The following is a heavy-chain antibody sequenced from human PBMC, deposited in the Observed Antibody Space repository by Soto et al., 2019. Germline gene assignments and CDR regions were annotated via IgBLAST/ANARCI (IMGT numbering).Heavy chain of an antibody. Sequence: EVRLVESGGDSVQPGGSLKLSCAASGLSLGDSAVHWVRLASGKGLEWIGRIRSKGHNYATTYAASVKGRFTMSRDDSKNTAFLRMNRLQTEDTAVYFCTRPAGGEVEHSYYYYYMDVWGKGTAVTVSS. CDR1: GLSLGDSA. V-gene: IGHV3-73*01. D-gene: IGHD2-21*01. J-gene: IGHJ6*03. CDR3: TRPAGGEVEHSYYYYYMDV. CDR2: IRSKGHNYAT.